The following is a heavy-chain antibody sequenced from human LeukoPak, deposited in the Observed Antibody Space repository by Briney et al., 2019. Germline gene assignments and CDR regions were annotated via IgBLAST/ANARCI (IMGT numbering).Heavy chain of an antibody. CDR3: ARRNGKAFDI. CDR2: IRSKANSYAT. CDR1: GFTFSGSA. V-gene: IGHV3-73*01. Sequence: GGSLRLSCAASGFTFSGSAMHWVRQASGKGLEWVGRIRSKANSYATAYAASVKGRFTISRDDSKNTAYLQMNSLKTEDTAVYYCARRNGKAFDIWGQGTMVTVSS. D-gene: IGHD1-14*01. J-gene: IGHJ3*02.